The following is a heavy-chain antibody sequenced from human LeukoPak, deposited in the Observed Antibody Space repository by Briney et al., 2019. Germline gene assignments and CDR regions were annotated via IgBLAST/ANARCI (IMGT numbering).Heavy chain of an antibody. V-gene: IGHV1-2*02. CDR2: INPNSGGT. CDR1: GYTFTGYY. J-gene: IGHJ5*02. CDR3: AREIEYYDILTALSWFDP. Sequence: ASVKVSCKASGYTFTGYYMHWLRQAPGQGREWRGWINPNSGGTNYAQKFQGRVTMTRDTSISTAYMELSRLRSDDTAVYYCAREIEYYDILTALSWFDPWGQGTLVTVSS. D-gene: IGHD3-9*01.